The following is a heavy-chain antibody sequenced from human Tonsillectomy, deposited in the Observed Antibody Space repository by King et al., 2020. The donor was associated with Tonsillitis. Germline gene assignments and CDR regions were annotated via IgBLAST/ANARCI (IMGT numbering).Heavy chain of an antibody. CDR1: GFTFSSYA. Sequence: EVQLVESGGGLVQPGGFLRLSCAASGFTFSSYAMSWVRQAPGKGLEWVSAVSGSGGSTYYADSVKGRFTISRDTSKNTLYLQMTSLRAEDTAIYYCAKGVVRITIFGVITPYDFWGQGTLVTVSS. D-gene: IGHD3-3*01. V-gene: IGHV3-23*04. J-gene: IGHJ4*02. CDR3: AKGVVRITIFGVITPYDF. CDR2: VSGSGGST.